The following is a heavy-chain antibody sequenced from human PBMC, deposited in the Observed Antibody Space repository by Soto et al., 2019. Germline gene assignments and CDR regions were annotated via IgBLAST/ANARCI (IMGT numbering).Heavy chain of an antibody. J-gene: IGHJ5*02. D-gene: IGHD5-12*01. V-gene: IGHV1-18*01. CDR1: GYTFFTYD. Sequence: GASVKVSCKASGYTFFTYDISWVRQAPGQGLEWMGWISTYSGDTKYAQKFQGRVTMTTDTSTTTAYLELRSLRSDDTAVYYCGGHHGPTTSENWFDPWGQGTLVAVSS. CDR2: ISTYSGDT. CDR3: GGHHGPTTSENWFDP.